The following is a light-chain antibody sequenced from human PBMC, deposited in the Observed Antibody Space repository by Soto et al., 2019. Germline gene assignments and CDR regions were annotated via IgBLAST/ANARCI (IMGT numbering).Light chain of an antibody. CDR2: EVN. CDR3: SSYAGSSNV. Sequence: QSVLTQPPSASGSPGQSVAISCTGTSSDVGGYNYVSWYQQHPGKAPKLMIYEVNKRPSGVPDRFSGSKSGNTASLTVSGLQAEDEADYYCSSYAGSSNVFGTGTKGTAL. CDR1: SSDVGGYNY. J-gene: IGLJ1*01. V-gene: IGLV2-8*01.